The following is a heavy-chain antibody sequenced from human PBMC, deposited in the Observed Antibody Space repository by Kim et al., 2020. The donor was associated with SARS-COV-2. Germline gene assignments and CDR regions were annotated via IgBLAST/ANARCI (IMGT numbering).Heavy chain of an antibody. V-gene: IGHV4-59*01. CDR1: GGSISSYY. D-gene: IGHD3-10*01. CDR2: IYYSGST. CDR3: ARESLWFGESGVGWFDP. Sequence: SETLSLTCTVSGGSISSYYWSWIRQPPGKGLEWIGYIYYSGSTNYNPSLKSRVTISVDTSKNQSSLKLSSVTAADTAVYYCARESLWFGESGVGWFDPWGQGTLVTVSS. J-gene: IGHJ5*02.